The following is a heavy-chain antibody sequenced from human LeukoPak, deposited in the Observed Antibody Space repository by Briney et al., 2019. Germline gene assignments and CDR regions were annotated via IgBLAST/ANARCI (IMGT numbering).Heavy chain of an antibody. D-gene: IGHD6-19*01. CDR3: ARGLKIAVAVLRTNSGKRGFDP. Sequence: SETLSLTCTVSGYSISSGYYWGWIRQPPGKGLEWIGSIYHSGSTYYNPSLKSRVTISVDTSKNQFSLKLSSVTAADTAVYYCARGLKIAVAVLRTNSGKRGFDPWGQGTLVTVSS. CDR1: GYSISSGYY. V-gene: IGHV4-38-2*02. CDR2: IYHSGST. J-gene: IGHJ5*02.